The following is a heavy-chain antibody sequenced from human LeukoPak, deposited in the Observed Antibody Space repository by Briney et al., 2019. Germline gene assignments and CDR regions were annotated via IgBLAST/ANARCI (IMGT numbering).Heavy chain of an antibody. CDR1: GYTFTGYY. CDR2: INPNSGGT. Sequence: ASVKVSCKASGYTFTGYYMHWVRQAPGQGLEWMGRINPNSGGTNYAQKFQGRVTMTRDTSISTAHMELSRLRSDDTAVYYCARASRSGIADRPNFSDWGQGTLVTVSS. J-gene: IGHJ4*02. D-gene: IGHD6-6*01. V-gene: IGHV1-2*06. CDR3: ARASRSGIADRPNFSD.